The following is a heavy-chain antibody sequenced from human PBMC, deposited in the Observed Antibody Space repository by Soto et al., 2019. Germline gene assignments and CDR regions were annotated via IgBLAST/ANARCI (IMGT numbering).Heavy chain of an antibody. Sequence: EVQLVESGGGLVKPGGSLRVSCAASGFTFSNYTMNWVRQAPGKGLEWVSAIYSSSLYIYYADSVKGRFTISRDNAKNSLYLQMNSLGAEDTAVYYCARANYDFWSGYSNYFGMDVWGQGTTVTVSS. CDR2: IYSSSLYI. J-gene: IGHJ6*02. V-gene: IGHV3-21*01. CDR3: ARANYDFWSGYSNYFGMDV. D-gene: IGHD3-3*01. CDR1: GFTFSNYT.